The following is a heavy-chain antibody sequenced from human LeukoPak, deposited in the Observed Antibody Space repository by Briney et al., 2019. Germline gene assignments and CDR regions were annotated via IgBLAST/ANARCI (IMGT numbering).Heavy chain of an antibody. J-gene: IGHJ4*02. CDR3: AKGVRLGDLWDS. CDR1: GFTFSTYW. Sequence: GGSLRLSCAASGFTFSTYWMHWVRQAPGKGLVWVSRINSDGRDTSYADSVKGRFTISRDNAKNTLYLQMNSLRAEDTAVYYCAKGVRLGDLWDSWGQGILVTVSS. CDR2: INSDGRDT. D-gene: IGHD3-10*01. V-gene: IGHV3-74*01.